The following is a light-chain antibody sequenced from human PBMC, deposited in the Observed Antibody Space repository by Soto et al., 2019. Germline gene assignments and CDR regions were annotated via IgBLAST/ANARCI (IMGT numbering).Light chain of an antibody. CDR3: QEYSSWAPVS. CDR1: QSVYNN. V-gene: IGKV3-15*01. Sequence: EVVMTQSPDPLSVSQGERATLSCRASQSVYNNLAWYQQKPGQAPRLLIYGASTRATGIPARFSGSGSGTEFTLTISSRQSEDFGVCYCQEYSSWAPVSLGPGAKVDIK. J-gene: IGKJ3*01. CDR2: GAS.